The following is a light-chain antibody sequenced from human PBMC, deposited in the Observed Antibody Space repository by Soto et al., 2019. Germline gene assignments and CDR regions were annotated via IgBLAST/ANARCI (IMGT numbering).Light chain of an antibody. CDR3: QQYNGYPLT. J-gene: IGKJ2*01. Sequence: DIQMTQSPSTLSASVGDRVTITCRASQSISTWLAWYQQKPGKAPKLLIYKASSLRNGVPSRFSGSGSGTEFTLPIYSLQPDDFASYYCQQYNGYPLTFGQGTKLEIK. CDR1: QSISTW. CDR2: KAS. V-gene: IGKV1-5*03.